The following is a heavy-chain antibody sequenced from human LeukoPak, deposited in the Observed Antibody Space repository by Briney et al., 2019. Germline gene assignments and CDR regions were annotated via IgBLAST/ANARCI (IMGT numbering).Heavy chain of an antibody. V-gene: IGHV3-74*01. D-gene: IGHD3-22*01. CDR2: INNDGRDT. CDR1: GFTFSTYT. Sequence: GGSLRLSCAASGFTFSTYTIHWVRQVPGKGLMWVSRINNDGRDTTYADPVKGRFTISRDNAKDTLYLQMNSLRAEDTAVYYCARDGGGSSGYYWGLGYWGQGTLVTVSS. CDR3: ARDGGGSSGYYWGLGY. J-gene: IGHJ4*02.